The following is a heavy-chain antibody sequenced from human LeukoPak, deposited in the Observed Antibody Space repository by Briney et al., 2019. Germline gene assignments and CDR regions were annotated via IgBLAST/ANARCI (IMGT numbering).Heavy chain of an antibody. CDR1: GFTFRSDS. J-gene: IGHJ5*02. D-gene: IGHD2-15*01. CDR3: AIEGYCRGGTCYTNWFDT. V-gene: IGHV3-48*02. Sequence: RPGGSLRLSCAASGFTFRSDSMNGVRQAPGKGLEWVSYISSSGSTKYYADSVKGRFTISRDNAQNSLYLQMNSLRDEDTAVYYCAIEGYCRGGTCYTNWFDTWGQGTLVTVST. CDR2: ISSSGSTK.